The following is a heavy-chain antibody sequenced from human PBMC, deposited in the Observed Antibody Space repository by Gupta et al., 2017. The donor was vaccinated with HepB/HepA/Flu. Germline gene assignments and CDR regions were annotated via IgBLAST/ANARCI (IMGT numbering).Heavy chain of an antibody. D-gene: IGHD5-24*01. V-gene: IGHV3-23*01. J-gene: IGHJ4*02. CDR1: GFTFSDYS. Sequence: EVQLLESGGVLVQPGGSLRLPCAASGFTFSDYSMTWVRQAPGKGLEWVSTFSGNDGNTFYADSVKGRFTISRDNSKNTLYLQMNSLRDEDTAVYYCAKRLRDTSGHFDFWGQGTLLTVSS. CDR2: FSGNDGNT. CDR3: AKRLRDTSGHFDF.